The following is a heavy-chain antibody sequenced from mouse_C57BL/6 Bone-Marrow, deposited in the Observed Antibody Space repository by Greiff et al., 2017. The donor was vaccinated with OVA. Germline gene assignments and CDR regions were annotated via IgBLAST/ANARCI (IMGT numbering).Heavy chain of an antibody. D-gene: IGHD1-1*01. CDR3: AREDYYGSSPWFAY. CDR1: GFTFSDYG. Sequence: DVQLVESGGGLVQPGGSLKLSCAASGFTFSDYGMHWVRQAPEKGLEWVAYISSGSSTIYYADTVKGRFTISRDNAKNTLFLQMTSLRSEDTAMYYCAREDYYGSSPWFAYWGQGTLVTVSA. J-gene: IGHJ3*01. V-gene: IGHV5-17*01. CDR2: ISSGSSTI.